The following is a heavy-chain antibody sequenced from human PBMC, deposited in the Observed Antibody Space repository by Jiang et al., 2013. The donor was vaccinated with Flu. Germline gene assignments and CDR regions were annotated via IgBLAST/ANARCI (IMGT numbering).Heavy chain of an antibody. Sequence: VQLLESGGGLVQPGGSLRLSCAASGFTFSSYAMSWVRQAPGKGLEWVAAISGSGVPYYADSVRGRLTISRDNSKTTLYLQMNTLRADDTALYYCAKFRGHPLPTYYFDSWGQGTLVTVSS. CDR1: GFTFSSYA. CDR3: AKFRGHPLPTYYFDS. CDR2: ISGSGVP. D-gene: IGHD2-15*01. V-gene: IGHV3-23*01. J-gene: IGHJ4*02.